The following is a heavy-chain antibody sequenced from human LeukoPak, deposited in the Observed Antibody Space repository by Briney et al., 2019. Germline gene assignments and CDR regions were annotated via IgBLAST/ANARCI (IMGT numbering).Heavy chain of an antibody. V-gene: IGHV5-51*01. D-gene: IGHD3-9*01. CDR2: IYPGDSDS. Sequence: GESLQISCQGSGYSFTSYWIGWVRQMPGKGLAWMGIIYPGDSDSRYSPSFQGQVTISADKSISTAYLQWSSLKASDTAMYFCARRDTNTWFYFDYWGQGTLVTVSS. CDR1: GYSFTSYW. J-gene: IGHJ4*02. CDR3: ARRDTNTWFYFDY.